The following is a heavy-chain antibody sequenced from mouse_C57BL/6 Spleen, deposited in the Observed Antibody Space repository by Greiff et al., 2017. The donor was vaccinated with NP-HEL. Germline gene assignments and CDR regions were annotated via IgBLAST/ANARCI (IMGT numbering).Heavy chain of an antibody. Sequence: EVQLQQSGPVLVKPGASVKMSCKASGYTFTDYYMNWVKQSHGKSLEWIGVINPYNGGTSYNPKFKGKATLTVDKSSSTAYMELNSLTSEDSAVYYCARFIYDGYYDAMDYWGQGTSVTVSS. V-gene: IGHV1-19*01. CDR1: GYTFTDYY. CDR3: ARFIYDGYYDAMDY. J-gene: IGHJ4*01. CDR2: INPYNGGT. D-gene: IGHD2-3*01.